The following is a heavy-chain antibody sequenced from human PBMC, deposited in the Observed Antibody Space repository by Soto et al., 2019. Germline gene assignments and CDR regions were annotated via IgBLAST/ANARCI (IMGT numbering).Heavy chain of an antibody. CDR3: AKDFLIVEAGTYFDY. Sequence: EVQLLESGGGLVQPGGSLRLSCAASGFTFSSYAMSWVRQAPGKGLEWVSAISGSAGSTYYADSVKGRFTISRDNSKNTLYLQMNSLRAEDTAVYYCAKDFLIVEAGTYFDYWGQGTLVTVSS. D-gene: IGHD6-19*01. CDR2: ISGSAGST. V-gene: IGHV3-23*01. CDR1: GFTFSSYA. J-gene: IGHJ4*02.